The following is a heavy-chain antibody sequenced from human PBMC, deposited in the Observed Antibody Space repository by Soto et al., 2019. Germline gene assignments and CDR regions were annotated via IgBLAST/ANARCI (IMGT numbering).Heavy chain of an antibody. CDR2: ITRNSGSK. V-gene: IGHV3-9*01. CDR1: GFTFDDYA. J-gene: IGHJ4*02. D-gene: IGHD3-3*01. Sequence: EVQLVESGGGLVQPGRSLRLSCAASGFTFDDYAMHWVRQPPGKGLEWVSGITRNSGSKDYADSVTGRFTISRDNRTNPLYLQMNSLRGEDTALYYCTTTYPTDDSRVVAYWGQGTLVTVPS. CDR3: TTTYPTDDSRVVAY.